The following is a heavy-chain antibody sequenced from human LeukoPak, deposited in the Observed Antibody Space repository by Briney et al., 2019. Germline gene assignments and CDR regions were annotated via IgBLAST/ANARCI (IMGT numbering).Heavy chain of an antibody. V-gene: IGHV3-23*01. CDR3: AKGYDILTGLDY. Sequence: PGGSLRLSCAASGFTFSSYAMSWVRQAPGKGLELVSAISGSGGSTYYADSVKGRFTISRDNSKNTLYLQMNSLRAEDTAVYYCAKGYDILTGLDYWGQGTLVTVSS. CDR1: GFTFSSYA. CDR2: ISGSGGST. J-gene: IGHJ4*02. D-gene: IGHD3-9*01.